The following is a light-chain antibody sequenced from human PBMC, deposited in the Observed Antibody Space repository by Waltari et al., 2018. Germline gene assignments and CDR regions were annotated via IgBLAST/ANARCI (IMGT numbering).Light chain of an antibody. V-gene: IGKV1-9*01. CDR1: QAINNY. CDR3: QHLNT. Sequence: DIQLTQSPSFMSASVGDSVPITCRASQAINNYLAWYQQKPGKAPALLIYAVSTLRGGVPSRFSGSGSGTEFSLTIRSLQPEDFATYFCQHLNTFGGGTKVEIK. J-gene: IGKJ4*01. CDR2: AVS.